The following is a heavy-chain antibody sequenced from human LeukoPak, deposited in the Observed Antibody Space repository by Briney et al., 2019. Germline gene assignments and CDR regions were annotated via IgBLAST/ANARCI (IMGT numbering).Heavy chain of an antibody. D-gene: IGHD6-13*01. J-gene: IGHJ4*02. CDR3: ARVGSSSRIDY. CDR2: ISYSGNT. Sequence: SETLSLTCTVSGGSISSYYWSWIRQPPGKGLEWIGFISYSGNTNYNPSLKSRVTISVDTSKNHFSLRLNSVTAADTAVYYCARVGSSSRIDYWGQGTLVTVSS. V-gene: IGHV4-59*01. CDR1: GGSISSYY.